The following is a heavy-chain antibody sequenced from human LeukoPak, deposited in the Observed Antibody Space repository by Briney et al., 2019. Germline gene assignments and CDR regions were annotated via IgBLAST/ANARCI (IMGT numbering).Heavy chain of an antibody. CDR3: ARSSYGSGNAFDI. J-gene: IGHJ3*02. V-gene: IGHV1-69*13. D-gene: IGHD3-10*01. Sequence: SVKVSCKASGGTLSSYAISWVRQAPGQGLEWMGGIIPIFGTANYAQKFQGRVTITADESTSTAYMELSSLRSEDTAVYYCARSSYGSGNAFDIWGHGTMVTVSS. CDR1: GGTLSSYA. CDR2: IIPIFGTA.